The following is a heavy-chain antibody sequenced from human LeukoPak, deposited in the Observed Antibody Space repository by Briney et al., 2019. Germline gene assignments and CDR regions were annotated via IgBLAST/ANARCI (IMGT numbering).Heavy chain of an antibody. J-gene: IGHJ5*02. Sequence: PGGSLRLSCAASGFPLSRSAMSWVRQAPGKGLEWVSNISGSGSGGSTYYADSVKGRFTISRDNSKNTLYLQMNSLKAEDTAVYSCARGADGVSSNSRGWFDPWGQGTLVTVSS. CDR1: GFPLSRSA. CDR2: ISGSGSGGST. CDR3: ARGADGVSSNSRGWFDP. V-gene: IGHV3-23*01. D-gene: IGHD2-15*01.